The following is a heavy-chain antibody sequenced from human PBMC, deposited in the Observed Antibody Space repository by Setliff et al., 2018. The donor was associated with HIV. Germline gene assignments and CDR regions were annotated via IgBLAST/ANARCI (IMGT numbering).Heavy chain of an antibody. Sequence: SETLSLTCTVSGGSISSYYWSWIRQPPGKGLEWVGYIYYSGSTNYNPSLKSRVTISVDTSKNQFSLKLSSVTAADTAVYYCARGVRGYGEIRYFFYYYYMDVWGKGTTVTVSS. D-gene: IGHD3-9*01. V-gene: IGHV4-59*08. CDR2: IYYSGST. CDR1: GGSISSYY. CDR3: ARGVRGYGEIRYFFYYYYMDV. J-gene: IGHJ6*03.